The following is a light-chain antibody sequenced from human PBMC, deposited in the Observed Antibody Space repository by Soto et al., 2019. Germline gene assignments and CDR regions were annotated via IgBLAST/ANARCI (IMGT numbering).Light chain of an antibody. J-gene: IGKJ4*01. Sequence: DIVMTQSPEPLAVSLGERATINCKSSQSVLYNYDDKNYLAWYQQKPGQPPKLLISWASTRESGVPDRFSGSGSGTDFTLAISILQAEDVAVYYCQQYYSVPPTFGGGTKVEIK. CDR2: WAS. CDR1: QSVLYNYDDKNY. V-gene: IGKV4-1*01. CDR3: QQYYSVPPT.